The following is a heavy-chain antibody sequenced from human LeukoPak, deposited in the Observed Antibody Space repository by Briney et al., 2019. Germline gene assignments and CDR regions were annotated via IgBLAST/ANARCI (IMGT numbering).Heavy chain of an antibody. CDR3: ARQVDIVARRTNWFDP. J-gene: IGHJ5*02. CDR2: ISYDGSNK. D-gene: IGHD5-12*01. V-gene: IGHV3-30-3*01. Sequence: PGRSLRLSCAASGFTFSSYAMHWVRQAPGKGLEWVAVISYDGSNKYYADSVKGRFTISRDNSKNTLYLQMNSLRAEDTAVCYCARQVDIVARRTNWFDPWGQGTLVTVSS. CDR1: GFTFSSYA.